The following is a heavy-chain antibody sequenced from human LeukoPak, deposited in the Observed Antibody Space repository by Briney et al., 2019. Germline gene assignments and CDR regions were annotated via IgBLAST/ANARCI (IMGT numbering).Heavy chain of an antibody. CDR2: ISWNSGSI. Sequence: GGSLRLSCAASGFTFDDYAMHWVRQAPGKGLEWVSGISWNSGSIGYADSVKGRFTISRDNAKNSLYLQMNSPRAEDTAVYYCARADSGYDYYYYYYMDVWGKGTTVTVSS. D-gene: IGHD5-12*01. J-gene: IGHJ6*03. CDR1: GFTFDDYA. CDR3: ARADSGYDYYYYYYMDV. V-gene: IGHV3-9*01.